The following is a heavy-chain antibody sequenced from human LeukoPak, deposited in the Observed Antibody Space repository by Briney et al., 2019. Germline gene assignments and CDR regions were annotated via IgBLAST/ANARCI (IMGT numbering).Heavy chain of an antibody. Sequence: ASVKVSCKASGYTFSSYGITWVRQAPGQGLEWMGWISAYNDNTNSAQKLQGRLTMTTDTSTSTAYMELRSLRSDDTAVYYCARPLYGSGTLFDYWGQGTLVTVSS. CDR3: ARPLYGSGTLFDY. V-gene: IGHV1-18*01. CDR2: ISAYNDNT. CDR1: GYTFSSYG. D-gene: IGHD3-10*01. J-gene: IGHJ4*02.